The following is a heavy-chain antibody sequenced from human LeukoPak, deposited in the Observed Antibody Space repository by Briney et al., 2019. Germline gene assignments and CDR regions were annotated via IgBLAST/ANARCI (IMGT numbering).Heavy chain of an antibody. CDR2: IKSKTDGGTT. CDR1: GFTFSDAW. CDR3: STTYYYDSSEGY. D-gene: IGHD3-22*01. J-gene: IGHJ4*02. Sequence: GGSLRLSCATSGFTFSDAWMNWVRQAPGKGLEWVGRIKSKTDGGTTDYAAPVKGRFTISRDDSKNTLYLQMNSLKTEDTAVYYCSTTYYYDSSEGYWGQGTLVTVSS. V-gene: IGHV3-15*07.